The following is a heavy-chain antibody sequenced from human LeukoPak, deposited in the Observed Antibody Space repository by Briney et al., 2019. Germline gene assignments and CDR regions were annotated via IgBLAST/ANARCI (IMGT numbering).Heavy chain of an antibody. CDR1: GGSFSGYY. J-gene: IGHJ6*03. CDR2: INHSGST. CDR3: ARNGAARYYYMDV. Sequence: SETLSLTCAVYGGSFSGYYWSWIRQPPGKGLEWIGEINHSGSTNYNPSLKSRVTISVDTSKNQFSLKLSSMTAADTAVYYCARNGAARYYYMDVWGKGTTVTVSS. V-gene: IGHV4-34*01. D-gene: IGHD6-6*01.